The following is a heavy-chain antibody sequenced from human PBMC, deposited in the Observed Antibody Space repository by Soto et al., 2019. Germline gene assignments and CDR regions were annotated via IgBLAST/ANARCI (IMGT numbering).Heavy chain of an antibody. J-gene: IGHJ3*02. V-gene: IGHV3-30-3*01. Sequence: QVQLVESGGGVVQPGRSLRLSCAASGFTFSSYAMHWVRQAPGKGLEWVAVISYDGSNKYYADSVKGRFTISRDNSKNTLYLQMNSLRAEDTAVYYCARGTRRAFDIWGPGTMVTVSS. CDR1: GFTFSSYA. CDR2: ISYDGSNK. CDR3: ARGTRRAFDI. D-gene: IGHD2-2*01.